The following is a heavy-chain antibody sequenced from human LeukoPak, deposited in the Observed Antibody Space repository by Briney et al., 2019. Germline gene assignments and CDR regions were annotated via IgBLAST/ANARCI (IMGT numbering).Heavy chain of an antibody. J-gene: IGHJ4*02. D-gene: IGHD5-24*01. CDR2: TRYSRNT. CDR1: GGSISTTTYY. V-gene: IGHV4-39*01. CDR3: ARYEIGTMFAH. Sequence: TSETLSLTCTVSGGSISTTTYYWGCIRQPPGRGLGWISSTRYSRNTYYNPSLKSRVAISVHTPKTPFSLTLSSAAAADTAVYYCARYEIGTMFAHWGQGTLVTLSS.